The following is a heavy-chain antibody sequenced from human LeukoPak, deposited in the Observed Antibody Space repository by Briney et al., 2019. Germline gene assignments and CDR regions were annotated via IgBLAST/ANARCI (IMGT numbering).Heavy chain of an antibody. D-gene: IGHD3-3*01. CDR2: IYYSGST. CDR3: ARQFSYYDFWSGYPFDY. CDR1: GGSISSSSYY. Sequence: SETLSLTCTVSGGSISSSSYYWGWIGQPPGKGLEWIGSIYYSGSTYYNPSLKSRVTISVDTSKNQFSLKLSSVTAADTAVYYCARQFSYYDFWSGYPFDYWGQGTLVTVSS. V-gene: IGHV4-39*01. J-gene: IGHJ4*02.